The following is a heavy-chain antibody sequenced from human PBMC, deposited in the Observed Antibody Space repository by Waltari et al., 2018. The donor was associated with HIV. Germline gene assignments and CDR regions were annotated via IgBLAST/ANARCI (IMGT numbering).Heavy chain of an antibody. CDR2: ISGTNSTI. V-gene: IGHV3-48*04. Sequence: ELQVVESGGGLVQPGGSLRLSGEASGCTFSSRSMNWVRQAPGKWLELVSYISGTNSTIYYGDSMKGRFTISRDNAKNSLYLQMNSVRVEDTAVYYCARCGGDGRYGMDVWGQGTTVTVSS. CDR1: GCTFSSRS. J-gene: IGHJ6*02. CDR3: ARCGGDGRYGMDV. D-gene: IGHD2-21*02.